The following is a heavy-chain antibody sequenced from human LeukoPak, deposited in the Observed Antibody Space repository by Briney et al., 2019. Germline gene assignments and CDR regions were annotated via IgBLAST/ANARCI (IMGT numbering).Heavy chain of an antibody. D-gene: IGHD3-22*01. CDR1: GFTFSSYD. CDR3: ARSGTDSNTSSGYPPFSYGMDV. V-gene: IGHV3-21*01. J-gene: IGHJ6*02. Sequence: GGSLRLSCAASGFTFSSYDMNWVRQAPGKGLEWGSSISSSSNYIHYADSVKGRFTISRDNSKNTLYLQMNSLRAEDTAVYYCARSGTDSNTSSGYPPFSYGMDVWGQGTTVTVSS. CDR2: ISSSSNYI.